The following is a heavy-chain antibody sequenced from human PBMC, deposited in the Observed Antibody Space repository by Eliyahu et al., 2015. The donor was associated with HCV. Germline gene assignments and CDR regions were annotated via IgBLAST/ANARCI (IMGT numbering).Heavy chain of an antibody. CDR1: GGSFSGYY. Sequence: QVQLQQWGAGLLKPSETLSLTCAVYGGSFSGYYWXWIRQPPGKGLEWIGEINHSGSTNYNPXLKSRVTISVDTSKNQFSLKLSSVTAADTAVYYCARVIAAAGTVDYWGQGTLVTVSS. J-gene: IGHJ4*02. CDR2: INHSGST. D-gene: IGHD6-13*01. V-gene: IGHV4-34*01. CDR3: ARVIAAAGTVDY.